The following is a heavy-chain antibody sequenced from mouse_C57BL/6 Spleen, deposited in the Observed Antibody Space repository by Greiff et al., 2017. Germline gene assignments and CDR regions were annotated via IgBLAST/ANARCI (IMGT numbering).Heavy chain of an antibody. CDR3: ATTVVATDYYAMDY. CDR1: GYSFTDYN. J-gene: IGHJ4*01. CDR2: INPNYGTT. Sequence: VHVKQSGPELVKPGASVKISCKASGYSFTDYNMNWVKQSNGKSLEWIGVINPNYGTTSYNQKFKGKATLTVDQSSSTAYMQLNSLTSEDSAVYYCATTVVATDYYAMDYWGQGTSVTVSS. V-gene: IGHV1-39*01. D-gene: IGHD1-1*01.